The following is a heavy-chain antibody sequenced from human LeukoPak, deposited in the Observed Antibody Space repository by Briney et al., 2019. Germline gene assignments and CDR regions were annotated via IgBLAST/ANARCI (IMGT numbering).Heavy chain of an antibody. J-gene: IGHJ4*02. CDR2: MNPNSGNT. CDR3: ARDLRGRDYSVADY. Sequence: GASVKVSCKASGYPFNNYNMHWVRQATGQRLEWMGWMNPNSGNTGFAQKFQGRVTMTRDTSISTAYMELSTLRSEDTAVYYCARDLRGRDYSVADYWGQGTLVTVSS. V-gene: IGHV1-8*01. D-gene: IGHD1-26*01. CDR1: GYPFNNYN.